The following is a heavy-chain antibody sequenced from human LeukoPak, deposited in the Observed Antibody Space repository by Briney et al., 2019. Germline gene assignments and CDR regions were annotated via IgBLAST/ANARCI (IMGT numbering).Heavy chain of an antibody. Sequence: SETLSLTCTVSGYSISSGYCWGWIRQPPGKGLGWIGSIYHSGSTYYNPSLKSRVTISVDTSKNQFSLRLSSVTAADTAVYYCARSTGSTMFIDYWGQGTLVTVSS. CDR1: GYSISSGYC. D-gene: IGHD3-10*02. CDR3: ARSTGSTMFIDY. CDR2: IYHSGST. V-gene: IGHV4-38-2*02. J-gene: IGHJ4*02.